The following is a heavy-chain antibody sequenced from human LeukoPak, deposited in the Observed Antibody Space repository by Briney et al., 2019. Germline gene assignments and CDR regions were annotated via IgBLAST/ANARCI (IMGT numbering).Heavy chain of an antibody. V-gene: IGHV3-30*03. CDR1: GFTFSSYW. Sequence: GGSLRLSCAASGFTFSSYWMSWVRQAPGKGLEWVAVISYDGSNKYYADSVKGRFTISRDNSKNTLYLQMNSLRAEDTAVYYCARSYGGNLLAFDYWGQGTLVTVSS. CDR2: ISYDGSNK. D-gene: IGHD4-23*01. CDR3: ARSYGGNLLAFDY. J-gene: IGHJ4*02.